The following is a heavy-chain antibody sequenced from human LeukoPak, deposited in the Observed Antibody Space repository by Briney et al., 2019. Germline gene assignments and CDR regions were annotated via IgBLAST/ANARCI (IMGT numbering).Heavy chain of an antibody. CDR3: ARHGHCTNGVCYSNYYYYMDV. CDR1: GYSFTSYW. CDR2: IYPDDSDT. Sequence: GESLKISCKGSGYSFTSYWNGRVRQMPGKGVEWMGIIYPDDSDTRYSPSFEGQVIISVDKSIGTAYLQWSSLKASDTATYYCARHGHCTNGVCYSNYYYYMDVWGKGTTVTVSS. V-gene: IGHV5-51*01. J-gene: IGHJ6*03. D-gene: IGHD2-8*01.